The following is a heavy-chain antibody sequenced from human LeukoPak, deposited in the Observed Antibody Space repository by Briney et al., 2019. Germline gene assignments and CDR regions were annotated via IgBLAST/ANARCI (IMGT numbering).Heavy chain of an antibody. CDR3: ARDEDPYAFDI. V-gene: IGHV1-18*01. Sequence: ASVKVSCKASGYTFTSYGISWVRQAPGQGLEWMGWISAYNANTNYAQKLQGRVTMTIDTSTSTAHMELRSLRSDDTAVYYCARDEDPYAFDIWGQGTMVTVSS. D-gene: IGHD2-15*01. J-gene: IGHJ3*02. CDR1: GYTFTSYG. CDR2: ISAYNANT.